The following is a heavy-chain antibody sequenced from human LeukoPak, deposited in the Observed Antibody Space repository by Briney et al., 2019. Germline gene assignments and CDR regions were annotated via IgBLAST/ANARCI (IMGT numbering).Heavy chain of an antibody. CDR2: IYPGDSES. D-gene: IGHD5-24*01. J-gene: IGHJ4*02. Sequence: GESLKISCKGSGYSFTNYWIGWVRQMPGKGLEWMGIIYPGDSESKYSPSFQGQVTLSADKSISTAYLQWSSLKASDTAIYYCARRRDGRDFDYWGQGALVTVSS. CDR1: GYSFTNYW. CDR3: ARRRDGRDFDY. V-gene: IGHV5-51*01.